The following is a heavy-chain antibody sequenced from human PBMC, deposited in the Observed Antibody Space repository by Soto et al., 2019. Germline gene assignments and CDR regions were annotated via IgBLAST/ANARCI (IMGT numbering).Heavy chain of an antibody. CDR3: ARAGCGSGYYRIDY. D-gene: IGHD3-22*01. CDR1: GGTFSSYA. Sequence: QVQLVQSGAEVKKPGSSVKVSCKASGGTFSSYAISWVRQAPGQGLEWMGGIIPIFGTANYAQKFQGRVTSTADEATTTAYMQMSSLRSEDTAGYSCARAGCGSGYYRIDYWGQRTLVTVSS. J-gene: IGHJ4*02. CDR2: IIPIFGTA. V-gene: IGHV1-69*12.